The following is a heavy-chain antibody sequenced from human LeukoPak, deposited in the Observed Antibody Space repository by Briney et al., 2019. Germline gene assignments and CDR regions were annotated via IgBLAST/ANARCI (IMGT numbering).Heavy chain of an antibody. CDR1: GFTFSNYW. CDR3: ARDPYSGAYYGDH. Sequence: GGSLRLSCAASGFTFSNYWMHWVRHAPGKGLVWVSRIDSDGSTTSYADSVKGRFTISRDNAKNTLYLQVNSLRADDTAVYYCARDPYSGAYYGDHWGQGTLVTVSS. J-gene: IGHJ4*02. V-gene: IGHV3-74*01. D-gene: IGHD3-3*01. CDR2: IDSDGSTT.